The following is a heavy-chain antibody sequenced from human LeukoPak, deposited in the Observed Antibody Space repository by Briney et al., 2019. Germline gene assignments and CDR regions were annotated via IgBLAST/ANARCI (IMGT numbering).Heavy chain of an antibody. CDR1: GGSFSGYY. CDR3: ARRRTRSQPILLWFRELSA. Sequence: SETLSLTCAVYGGSFSGYYWSWIRQPPGKGLEWIGEINHSGSTNYNPSLKSRVTISVDTSKNQFSLKLSSVTAADTAVYYCARRRTRSQPILLWFRELSAWGQGTLVTVSS. D-gene: IGHD3-10*01. CDR2: INHSGST. J-gene: IGHJ5*02. V-gene: IGHV4-34*01.